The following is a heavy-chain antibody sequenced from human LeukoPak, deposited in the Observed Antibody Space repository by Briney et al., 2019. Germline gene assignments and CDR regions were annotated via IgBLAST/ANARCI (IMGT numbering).Heavy chain of an antibody. CDR1: GFTFSSYA. V-gene: IGHV3-30-3*01. CDR3: ARDPSIAARGPFDY. J-gene: IGHJ4*02. CDR2: ISYDGSNK. Sequence: GRSLRLSCAASGFTFSSYAMHWVRQAPGKGLEWVAVISYDGSNKYYADSVKGRFTISRDNSKNTLYLQMNSLRAEDTAVYYCARDPSIAARGPFDYWGQGTLVTVSS. D-gene: IGHD6-6*01.